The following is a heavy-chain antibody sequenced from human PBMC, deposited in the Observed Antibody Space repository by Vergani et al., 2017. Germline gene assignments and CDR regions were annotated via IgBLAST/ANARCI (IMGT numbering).Heavy chain of an antibody. CDR3: ARDNLYSRPGRYYYYYMDV. J-gene: IGHJ6*03. Sequence: QVQLVQSGAEVKKPGSSVKVPCKASGGTFSSYAISWVRQAPGQGLEWMGGIIPIFGTANYAQKFQGRVTITADESTSTAYMELSSLRSEDTAVYYCARDNLYSRPGRYYYYYMDVWGKGTTVTVSS. D-gene: IGHD3-10*01. CDR1: GGTFSSYA. CDR2: IIPIFGTA. V-gene: IGHV1-69*01.